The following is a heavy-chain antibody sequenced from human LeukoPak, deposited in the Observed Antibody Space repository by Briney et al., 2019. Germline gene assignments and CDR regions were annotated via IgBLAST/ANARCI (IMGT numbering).Heavy chain of an antibody. CDR1: GFTFSSYA. D-gene: IGHD3-22*01. J-gene: IGHJ5*02. CDR2: ISGSGGST. CDR3: AKDRSTMIVVAPNWFDP. V-gene: IGHV3-23*01. Sequence: GGSLRLPCAASGFTFSSYAMSWVRQAPGKGLEWVSAISGSGGSTYYADSVKGRFTISRDNSKNTLYLQMNSLRAEDTAVYYCAKDRSTMIVVAPNWFDPWGQGTLVTVSS.